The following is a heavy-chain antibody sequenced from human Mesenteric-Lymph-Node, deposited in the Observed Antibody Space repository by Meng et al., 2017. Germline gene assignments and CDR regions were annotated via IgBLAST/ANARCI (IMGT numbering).Heavy chain of an antibody. CDR2: IWNDGSNK. Sequence: QGQWGESGGGVGQHGRSRRLSCAASGFTFSSNGMHWVRQAPGKGLEWVAVIWNDGSNKYYADSVKGRFTISRDNSKNTLYLQMNSLRAEDTAVYYCARDLRNFDYWGQGTLVTVSS. V-gene: IGHV3-33*01. CDR3: ARDLRNFDY. J-gene: IGHJ4*02. CDR1: GFTFSSNG.